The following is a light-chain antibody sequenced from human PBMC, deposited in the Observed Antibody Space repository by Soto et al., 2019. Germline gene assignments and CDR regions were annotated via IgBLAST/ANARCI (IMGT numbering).Light chain of an antibody. CDR3: AAWDDSLNVLV. V-gene: IGLV1-44*01. CDR2: SNN. Sequence: QSVLTQPPSASGTPGQRVTISCSGSSSNIGTNTVDWYLQLPGTAPKLLIYSNNQRPSGVPDRFSGSKSGTSASLAISGRQSEDEADYYCAAWDDSLNVLVFGGGTELTVL. J-gene: IGLJ3*02. CDR1: SSNIGTNT.